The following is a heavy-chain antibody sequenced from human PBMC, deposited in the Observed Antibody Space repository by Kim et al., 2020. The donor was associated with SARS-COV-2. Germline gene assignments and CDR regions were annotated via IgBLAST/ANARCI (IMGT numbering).Heavy chain of an antibody. D-gene: IGHD2-2*01. Sequence: GGSLRLSCAASRFTFSSSAMTWVRQAPGKGLEWVSSIFGSDHGTYYADSVKGRFIISRDNSKNTLYLQMNNLRADDTAIYYCAKNVHVTSVTFLWYFDLWGRGTSVTVSS. J-gene: IGHJ2*01. CDR2: IFGSDHGT. CDR3: AKNVHVTSVTFLWYFDL. V-gene: IGHV3-23*01. CDR1: RFTFSSSA.